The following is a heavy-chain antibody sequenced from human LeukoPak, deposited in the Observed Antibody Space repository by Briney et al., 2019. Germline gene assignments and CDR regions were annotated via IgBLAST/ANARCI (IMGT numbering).Heavy chain of an antibody. CDR1: GFTFSSYA. V-gene: IGHV3-9*01. CDR3: AKAPGGHSSSWVDY. J-gene: IGHJ4*02. Sequence: GGSLRLSCAASGFTFSSYAMSWVRQAPGKGLEWVSGISWNSGSIGYADSVKGRFTISRDNAKNPLYLQMNSLRAEDTALYYCAKAPGGHSSSWVDYWGQGTLVTVSS. CDR2: ISWNSGSI. D-gene: IGHD6-13*01.